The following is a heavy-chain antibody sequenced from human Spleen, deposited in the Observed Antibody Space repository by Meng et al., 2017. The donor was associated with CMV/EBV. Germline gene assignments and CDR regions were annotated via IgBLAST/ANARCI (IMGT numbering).Heavy chain of an antibody. CDR3: ARGATVTAGDWFDP. J-gene: IGHJ5*02. D-gene: IGHD4-17*01. Sequence: KASGCTFSSYSITWVRQAPGQGLEWMGGIIPMLGKPNYAQKFQGRVTITTDESRSTAYMEVNSLRSEDTAVYYCARGATVTAGDWFDPWGQGTLVTVSS. V-gene: IGHV1-69*16. CDR1: GCTFSSYS. CDR2: IIPMLGKP.